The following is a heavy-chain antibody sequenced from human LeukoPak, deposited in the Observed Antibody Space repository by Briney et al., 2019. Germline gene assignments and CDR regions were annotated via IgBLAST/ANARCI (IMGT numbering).Heavy chain of an antibody. CDR2: IKQDGSVR. CDR1: GFTFSGFS. Sequence: GGSLRLSCAASGFTFSGFSMSWVRQSPTKGLEWVANIKQDGSVRYYVDSVKGRFTISRDNAKNSLSLQMNNLRVEDTAVYYCARAGSHWHYVYWGKGTVVTVSS. D-gene: IGHD3-10*01. CDR3: ARAGSHWHYVY. V-gene: IGHV3-7*01. J-gene: IGHJ4*02.